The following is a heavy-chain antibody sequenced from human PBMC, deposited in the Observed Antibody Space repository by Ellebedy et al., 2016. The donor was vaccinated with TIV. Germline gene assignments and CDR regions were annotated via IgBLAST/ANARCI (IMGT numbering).Heavy chain of an antibody. CDR2: ISGNGGST. V-gene: IGHV3-23*01. J-gene: IGHJ4*02. CDR3: VKDRWGSGLFH. Sequence: PGGSLRLSCAASGFTFSDYAMSWVRQAPGKGLEWVSAISGNGGSTYYADSVKGRFTISRDTSKNTLNLQMNSLRAEDTAVYYCVKDRWGSGLFHWGQGTLVTVSS. D-gene: IGHD6-19*01. CDR1: GFTFSDYA.